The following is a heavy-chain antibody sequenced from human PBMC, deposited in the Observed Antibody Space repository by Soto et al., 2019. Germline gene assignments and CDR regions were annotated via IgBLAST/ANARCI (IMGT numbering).Heavy chain of an antibody. CDR1: GFSFGTYA. V-gene: IGHV3-23*01. CDR3: AKDAGSTEYFFAS. Sequence: EVQLLESGGGLVQPGGSLRLSCVASGFSFGTYAMTWVRQVPGKGLEWVSTISGGIGSTFYADSVKGRFTISRDISKSTLSLQMNSLRPEDTGVYYCAKDAGSTEYFFASWGQGTLVSVSS. J-gene: IGHJ4*02. CDR2: ISGGIGST.